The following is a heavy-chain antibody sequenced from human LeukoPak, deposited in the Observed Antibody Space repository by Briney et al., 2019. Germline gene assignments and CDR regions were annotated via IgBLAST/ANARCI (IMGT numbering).Heavy chain of an antibody. CDR1: GFTFSSYS. J-gene: IGHJ6*02. CDR3: ARGLRDYYYYGMDV. Sequence: GGSLRLSCAASGFTFSSYSMNWVRQAPGKGLEWVSSISSSSSYIYYADSVKGRFTISRDNAKNSLYLQMNSLRAEDTAVYYCARGLRDYYYYGMDVWGQGTTVTVSS. CDR2: ISSSSSYI. V-gene: IGHV3-21*01.